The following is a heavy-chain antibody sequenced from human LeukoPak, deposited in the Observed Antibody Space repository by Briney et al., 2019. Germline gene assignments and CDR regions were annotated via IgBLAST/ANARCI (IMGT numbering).Heavy chain of an antibody. V-gene: IGHV3-21*01. CDR3: ARGNLYYDSSGFDY. CDR1: GFTFSSYS. CDR2: ISSSSLHI. J-gene: IGHJ4*02. D-gene: IGHD3-22*01. Sequence: GGSLRLTCEGSGFTFSSYSMNWVRQAPGKGLEWVSSISSSSLHIYYADSVKGRFTISRDNAKKSLYVQINSLRAEDTAVYYCARGNLYYDSSGFDYWGQGTLVIVSS.